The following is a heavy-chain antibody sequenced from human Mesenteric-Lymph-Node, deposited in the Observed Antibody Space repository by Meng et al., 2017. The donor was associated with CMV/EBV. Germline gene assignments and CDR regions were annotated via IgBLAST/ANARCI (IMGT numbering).Heavy chain of an antibody. CDR1: GGSFGGYY. CDR2: INHSGST. Sequence: VQLQKGGAGLLKPSERLSLTCAVYGGSFGGYYWSWIRQPPGKGLEWIGEINHSGSTNYNPSLKSRVTISVDTSKNQFSLKLSSVTAADTAVYYCARHQRWLKSEGGFNYWGQGTLVTVSS. D-gene: IGHD4-23*01. CDR3: ARHQRWLKSEGGFNY. V-gene: IGHV4-34*01. J-gene: IGHJ4*02.